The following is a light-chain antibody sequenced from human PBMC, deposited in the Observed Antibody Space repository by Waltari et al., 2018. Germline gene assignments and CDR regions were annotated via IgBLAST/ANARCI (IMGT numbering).Light chain of an antibody. J-gene: IGLJ3*02. CDR3: QSADSSGTFQGV. CDR2: KDS. Sequence: YELTQPSSVSVSPGQTARIPCSGHALPRPYDYWYQQQPGQAPSLGMFKDSERPSGVPNRFSGSSSGTTATLTISGAQAEDEADYYCQSADSSGTFQGVFGGGTKLTVL. CDR1: ALPRPY. V-gene: IGLV3-25*03.